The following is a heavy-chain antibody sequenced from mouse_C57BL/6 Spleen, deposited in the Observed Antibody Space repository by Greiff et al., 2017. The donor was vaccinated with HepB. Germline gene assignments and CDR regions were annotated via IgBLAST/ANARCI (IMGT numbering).Heavy chain of an antibody. J-gene: IGHJ4*01. V-gene: IGHV3-6*01. CDR1: GYSITSGYY. CDR3: ASPRLLLRGYYAMDY. D-gene: IGHD1-1*01. CDR2: ISYDGSN. Sequence: EVKLVESGPGLVKPSQSLSLTCSVTGYSITSGYYWNWIRQFPGNKLEWKGYISYDGSNNYNPSLKNRISITRDTSKNQFFLKLNSVTTEDTATYCCASPRLLLRGYYAMDYWGEGTSVTVSS.